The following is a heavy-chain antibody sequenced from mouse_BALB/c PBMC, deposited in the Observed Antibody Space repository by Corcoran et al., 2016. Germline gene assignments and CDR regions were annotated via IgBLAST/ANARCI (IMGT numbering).Heavy chain of an antibody. CDR2: INTYTGEP. V-gene: IGHV9-3-1*01. J-gene: IGHJ4*01. CDR1: GYTFTNYG. Sequence: QIQMVQSGPELKKPGETVKISCKASGYTFTNYGMNWVKQAPGKGLKWMGWINTYTGEPTYADDFKGRFAFSLETSASTAYLQINNLKNEDTATYFCASEPYAMYYWGQGTSVTVSS. CDR3: ASEPYAMYY.